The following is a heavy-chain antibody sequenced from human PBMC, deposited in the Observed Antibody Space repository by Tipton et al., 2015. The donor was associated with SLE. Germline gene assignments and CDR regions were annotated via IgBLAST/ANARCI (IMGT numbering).Heavy chain of an antibody. CDR1: GFTFGDYA. V-gene: IGHV3-49*03. J-gene: IGHJ4*02. CDR2: IRSKAYGGTT. Sequence: SLRLSCTASGFTFGDYAMSWFRPAPGKGLEWVGFIRSKAYGGTTEYAASVKGRFTISRDDSKSIAYLQMNSLKTEDTAVYYWTREEIQLWFFDYWGQGTLVTVSS. D-gene: IGHD5-18*01. CDR3: TREEIQLWFFDY.